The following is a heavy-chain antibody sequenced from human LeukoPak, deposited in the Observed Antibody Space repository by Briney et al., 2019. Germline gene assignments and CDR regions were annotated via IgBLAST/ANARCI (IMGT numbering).Heavy chain of an antibody. CDR2: IVGSSSTK. CDR3: ATDSPETAAFDY. V-gene: IGHV3-48*04. D-gene: IGHD1-1*01. J-gene: IGHJ4*02. Sequence: GGSLRLSCAASGFSFSTYSMNWVRQAPGKGLEWVSYIVGSSSTKYYAGSVKGRFTISRDNAKNSLYLQMDSLRAEDTAVYYCATDSPETAAFDYWGQGTLVTVSS. CDR1: GFSFSTYS.